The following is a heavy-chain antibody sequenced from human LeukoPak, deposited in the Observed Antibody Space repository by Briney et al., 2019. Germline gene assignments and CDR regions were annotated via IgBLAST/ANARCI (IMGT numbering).Heavy chain of an antibody. CDR3: ARINKTPVRKRPAYWFDP. V-gene: IGHV1-69*01. D-gene: IGHD3-10*01. Sequence: SVKASCKASGGTFSSYAISWVRQAPGQGLEWMGGIIPIFGTANYAQKFQGRVTITADESTSTAYMELSSLRSEDTAVYYCARINKTPVRKRPAYWFDPWGQGTLVTVSS. J-gene: IGHJ5*02. CDR1: GGTFSSYA. CDR2: IIPIFGTA.